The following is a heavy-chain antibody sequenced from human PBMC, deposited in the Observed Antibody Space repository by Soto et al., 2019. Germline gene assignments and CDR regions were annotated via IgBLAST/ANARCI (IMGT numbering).Heavy chain of an antibody. V-gene: IGHV4-59*01. CDR2: IYYSGST. Sequence: PSETLSLTCTVSGGSISSYYWSWIRQPPGKGLEWIGYIYYSGSTNYNPSLKSRVTISVDTSKNQFSLKLGSVTAADTAVYYCARGRRGTNRPRWFDPWGQGTLVTVSS. CDR1: GGSISSYY. CDR3: ARGRRGTNRPRWFDP. J-gene: IGHJ5*02. D-gene: IGHD2-8*01.